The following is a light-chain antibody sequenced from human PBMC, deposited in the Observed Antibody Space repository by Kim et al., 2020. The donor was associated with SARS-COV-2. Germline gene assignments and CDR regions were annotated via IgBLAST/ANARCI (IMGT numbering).Light chain of an antibody. CDR1: QGISSY. CDR2: AAS. CDR3: QQVNSYPRT. Sequence: DIQLTQSPSFLSASVGDRVTITCRASQGISSYLAWYQQKSGKAPKLLIYAASTLQSGVPSRFSGSGSGTEFTLTISSLQPEDFAIYYCQQVNSYPRTFGQGTKVDIK. V-gene: IGKV1-9*01. J-gene: IGKJ1*01.